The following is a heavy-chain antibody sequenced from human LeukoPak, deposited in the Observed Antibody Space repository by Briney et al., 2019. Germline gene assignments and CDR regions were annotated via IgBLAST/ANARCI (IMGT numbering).Heavy chain of an antibody. Sequence: ASVKVSCKASGYTFTSYAMNWVRQAPGQGLEWMRWINTNTGNSTYAQGFTGRFVFSLDTSVSTAYLQISSLKAEDTAVYYCWAEGGYNFEPYWGQGTLVTVSS. CDR2: INTNTGNS. D-gene: IGHD5-24*01. J-gene: IGHJ4*02. CDR3: WAEGGYNFEPY. CDR1: GYTFTSYA. V-gene: IGHV7-4-1*02.